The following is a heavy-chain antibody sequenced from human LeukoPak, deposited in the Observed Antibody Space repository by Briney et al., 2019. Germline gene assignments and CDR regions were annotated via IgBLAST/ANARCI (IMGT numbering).Heavy chain of an antibody. CDR1: GYTFTGYY. D-gene: IGHD3-3*01. CDR3: ARDLSLLGDFWSGYPLDY. J-gene: IGHJ4*02. Sequence: ASVKVSCKASGYTFTGYYMHWVRRAPGQGLEWMGWINPNSGGTNYAQKVQVKVPMTRDTSISTAYMELSRLRSDDTAVYYCARDLSLLGDFWSGYPLDYWGQGTLVTVSS. V-gene: IGHV1-2*02. CDR2: INPNSGGT.